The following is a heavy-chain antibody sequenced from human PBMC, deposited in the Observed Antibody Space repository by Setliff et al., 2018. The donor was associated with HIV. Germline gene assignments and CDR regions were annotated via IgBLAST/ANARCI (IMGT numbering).Heavy chain of an antibody. D-gene: IGHD3-10*01. CDR2: IKRKSDGGSI. CDR3: AREMVRGVLGSISCDY. J-gene: IGHJ4*02. Sequence: PGGSLRLSCAASGFTFSNAWMYWVRQAPGKGLEWVGRIKRKSDGGSIEYAAPVKGRFTISRDDSKSTLYLQMTSLKTEDTALYYCAREMVRGVLGSISCDYWGQGTLVTVSS. CDR1: GFTFSNAW. V-gene: IGHV3-15*01.